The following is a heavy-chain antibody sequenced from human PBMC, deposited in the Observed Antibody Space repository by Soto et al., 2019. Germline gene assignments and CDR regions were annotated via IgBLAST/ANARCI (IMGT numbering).Heavy chain of an antibody. D-gene: IGHD3-3*01. CDR2: INHSGGT. Sequence: PSETLSLTCAVYGGAFSCDDWGWIRQPPGKGLEWIGEINHSGGTNYNPSLKIRVTISVDTPKNQFSLKLSSVTAADTAVNDCENPPVHCCIGVGDDGTGNPHYFQSWGQGTLLTFST. V-gene: IGHV4-34*01. J-gene: IGHJ1*01. CDR1: GGAFSCDD. CDR3: ENPPVHCCIGVGDDGTGNPHYFQS.